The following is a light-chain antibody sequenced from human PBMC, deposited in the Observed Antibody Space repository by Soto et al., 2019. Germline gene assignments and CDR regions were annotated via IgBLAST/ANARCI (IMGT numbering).Light chain of an antibody. CDR3: QQYGTSPPIT. CDR1: QSVSNSY. J-gene: IGKJ5*01. CDR2: GAS. Sequence: EIVLTQSPGTLSLSPGERATLSCRASQSVSNSYLAWYQQKPGQAPRLLIYGASSRAAGIPDRFSGSGSGTDVTLTISRLEPEDFAVYSCQQYGTSPPITFGQGTRLEIK. V-gene: IGKV3-20*01.